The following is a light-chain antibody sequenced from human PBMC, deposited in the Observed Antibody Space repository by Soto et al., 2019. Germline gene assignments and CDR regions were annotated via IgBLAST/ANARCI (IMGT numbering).Light chain of an antibody. J-gene: IGLJ3*02. Sequence: QSVLTQPPSAAGTPGQRVIISCSGSTSNIGTNHLNWYQQFPGTATKLLIFATDRRPSGVPARFSGSKSGTSASLAISGLQSADEAEYYCSSWDESQSGFGLFGGGTKLTVL. CDR1: TSNIGTNH. CDR2: ATD. CDR3: SSWDESQSGFGL. V-gene: IGLV1-44*01.